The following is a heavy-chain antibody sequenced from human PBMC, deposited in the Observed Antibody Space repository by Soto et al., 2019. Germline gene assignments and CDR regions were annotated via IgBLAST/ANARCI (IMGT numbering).Heavy chain of an antibody. CDR3: ARTYSSSWSPFDY. CDR2: IYHSGST. Sequence: SETLSLTCAVSGGSISSGGYSWSWIRQPPGKGLEWIGYIYHSGSTNYNPSLKSRVTISVDTSKNQFSLKLSSVTAADAGVYYCARTYSSSWSPFDYWGQGTQVTVSS. D-gene: IGHD6-13*01. J-gene: IGHJ4*02. CDR1: GGSISSGGYS. V-gene: IGHV4-30-2*01.